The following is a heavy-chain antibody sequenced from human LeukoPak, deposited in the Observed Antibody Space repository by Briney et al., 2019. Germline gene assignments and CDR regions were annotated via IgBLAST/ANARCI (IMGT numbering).Heavy chain of an antibody. CDR1: GGSISSYY. CDR3: AGSYGDHKYFFDY. D-gene: IGHD4-17*01. CDR2: IFYSGST. J-gene: IGHJ4*02. Sequence: SETLSLTCTVSGGSISSYYWNWIRQPPGKGLEWIGYIFYSGSTNYNPSLKSRVTISVDTSKNQFSLKVNSVTAADTALYYCAGSYGDHKYFFDYWGQGTLVTVSS. V-gene: IGHV4-59*01.